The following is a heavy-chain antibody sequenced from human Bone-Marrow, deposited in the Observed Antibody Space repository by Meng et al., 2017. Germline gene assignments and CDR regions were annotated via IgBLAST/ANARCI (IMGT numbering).Heavy chain of an antibody. D-gene: IGHD3-22*01. CDR3: GTSHNYYDDGDYAFDI. J-gene: IGHJ3*02. V-gene: IGHV3-30*15. CDR2: MSYDGRTN. Sequence: GESLKISCAASGFTFSSYSLRWVRHAPGKGLEWVAVMSYDGRTNSYADSVKGRFTVSRDKSRNTLILQMSSLNDEDTALYYCGTSHNYYDDGDYAFDIWGQGTMVTVSS. CDR1: GFTFSSYS.